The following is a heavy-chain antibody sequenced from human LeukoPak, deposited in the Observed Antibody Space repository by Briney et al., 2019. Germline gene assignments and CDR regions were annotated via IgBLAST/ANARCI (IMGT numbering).Heavy chain of an antibody. V-gene: IGHV3-33*01. CDR3: PRVLVVSGWTNIDH. J-gene: IGHJ4*02. CDR2: ICYDGSNK. CDR1: GFTFSSSG. D-gene: IGHD6-19*01. Sequence: PGRSLRLSCAASGFTFSSSGMHWVRQAPGKAVGWVFCICYDGSNKYYAHCVKGRFTLHRDNSKNTLYLQMNSLRAEDTAVYYCPRVLVVSGWTNIDHSGQGTLVTVSS.